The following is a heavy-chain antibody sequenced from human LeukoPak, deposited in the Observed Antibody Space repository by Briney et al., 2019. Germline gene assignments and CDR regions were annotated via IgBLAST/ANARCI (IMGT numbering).Heavy chain of an antibody. CDR3: TRVGYIDEGIDY. D-gene: IGHD5-24*01. Sequence: GGSLRLSCVASGFPFSSYWMTWVRQAPGKGLEWVANIKQDGSEKSYVDSVKGRFTISRDNAKNSLYLQMNSLRAEDTAIYYCTRVGYIDEGIDYWGQGTLVTVSS. J-gene: IGHJ4*02. CDR2: IKQDGSEK. V-gene: IGHV3-7*04. CDR1: GFPFSSYW.